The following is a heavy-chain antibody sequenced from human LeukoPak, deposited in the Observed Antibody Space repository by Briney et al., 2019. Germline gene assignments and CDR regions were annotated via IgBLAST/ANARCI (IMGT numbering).Heavy chain of an antibody. J-gene: IGHJ2*01. CDR2: IYYSGST. Sequence: SETLSLTCTVSGGSVSSPISYWRWIRQPPGKGLEWIGSIYYSGSTYYNPSLKSRFTISIDTSKNQFSLKLTSVTAADTAVYYCARHGSPCGFDHWGRGTLVTVSS. V-gene: IGHV4-39*01. CDR1: GGSVSSPISY. CDR3: ARHGSPCGFDH. D-gene: IGHD3-10*01.